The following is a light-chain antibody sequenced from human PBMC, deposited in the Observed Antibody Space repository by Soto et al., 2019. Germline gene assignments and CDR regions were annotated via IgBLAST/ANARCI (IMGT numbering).Light chain of an antibody. CDR2: DTS. J-gene: IGLJ2*01. CDR1: TGAVTSGHY. CDR3: LLSYSGFRV. Sequence: QAVVTQEPSLTVSPGGTVTLTCGSSTGAVTSGHYPFWFQQRPGQAPRTLIYDTSNKNSWTPARFSGSLLGGKAALTLSGAQPEDEAEYYCLLSYSGFRVFGGGTQLTVL. V-gene: IGLV7-46*01.